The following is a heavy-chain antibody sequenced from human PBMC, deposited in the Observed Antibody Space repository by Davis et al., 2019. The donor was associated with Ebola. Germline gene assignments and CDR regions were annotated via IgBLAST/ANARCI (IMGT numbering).Heavy chain of an antibody. Sequence: ASVKVSCKASGYTFTDHYMYWVRQAPGQGLECMGWINPKDGGTGYSQRFQGRVTLTRDTSISTIYMELSSLRSDDTARYYCARDHGGGTRDNYFDYWGQGTLGTVSS. V-gene: IGHV1-2*02. CDR2: INPKDGGT. J-gene: IGHJ4*02. CDR1: GYTFTDHY. D-gene: IGHD3-16*01. CDR3: ARDHGGGTRDNYFDY.